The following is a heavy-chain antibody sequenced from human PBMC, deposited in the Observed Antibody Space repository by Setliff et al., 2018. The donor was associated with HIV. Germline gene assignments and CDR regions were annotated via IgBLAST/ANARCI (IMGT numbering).Heavy chain of an antibody. V-gene: IGHV3-7*01. D-gene: IGHD3-22*01. CDR3: AGSRGYFVKAD. CDR2: INQDGREK. CDR1: GFTFSSYA. Sequence: GGSLRLSCAASGFTFSSYAMSWVRQAPGKGLEWVANINQDGREKYYVDSVKGRFTISRDNAKDSLYLQMNSLRGEDTAVYYCAGSRGYFVKADWGQGTLVTVSS. J-gene: IGHJ4*02.